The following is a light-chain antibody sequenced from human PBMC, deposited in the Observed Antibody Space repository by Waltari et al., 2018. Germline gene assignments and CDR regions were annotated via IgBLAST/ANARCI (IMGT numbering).Light chain of an antibody. CDR2: GAS. CDR1: LSIDDS. Sequence: EIVMTQSPATLSVSRGGSATVSCRASLSIDDSLAWYQQKPGQPPRLRIHGASTRDTGIPGRFSGSGSGTDFTLTITGLQSEDFAVYFCQQYNQWPLTFGRGTKVEIK. CDR3: QQYNQWPLT. V-gene: IGKV3-15*01. J-gene: IGKJ4*01.